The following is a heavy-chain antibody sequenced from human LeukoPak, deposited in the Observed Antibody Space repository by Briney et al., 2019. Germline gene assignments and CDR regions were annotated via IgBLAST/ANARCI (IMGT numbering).Heavy chain of an antibody. CDR1: GYIFTDYY. D-gene: IGHD3-22*01. J-gene: IGHJ1*01. V-gene: IGHV1-2*02. CDR3: AKTDNKYDSRLLFN. Sequence: ASVKVSCKASGYIFTDYYIHWVRQAPGQGLEWMGWINPHSGGTNYARLFHGRVTMTRDTSITTAYMELSRLRSDDTAMYYCAKTDNKYDSRLLFNWGQGTQIIVSS. CDR2: INPHSGGT.